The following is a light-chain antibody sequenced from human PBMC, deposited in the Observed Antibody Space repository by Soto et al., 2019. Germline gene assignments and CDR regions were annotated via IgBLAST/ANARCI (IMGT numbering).Light chain of an antibody. V-gene: IGLV1-44*01. CDR2: FNN. J-gene: IGLJ2*01. Sequence: QSVLTQPPSASGTPGLRVTISCSGSSSNIGSNTVNWYKQLTGTAPKLLIYFNNQRPSGVPDRFSGSKSGTSASLAISGLQSEDEADYYCAAWDDSLNGQEVFGGGTKLTVL. CDR1: SSNIGSNT. CDR3: AAWDDSLNGQEV.